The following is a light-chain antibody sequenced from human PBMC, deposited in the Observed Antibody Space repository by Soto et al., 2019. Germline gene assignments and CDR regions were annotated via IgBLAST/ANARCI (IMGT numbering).Light chain of an antibody. J-gene: IGKJ1*01. CDR2: DAS. CDR1: QSINTF. Sequence: IQMTQSPASLSASVGDTVTITCRGSQSINTFLSWYRHKPGKAPELLIYDASTLQIGVPSRFSGSGYGTEFTLTISRLQSEDFATYYCQQSYYIPWTFGQGTKVEVK. CDR3: QQSYYIPWT. V-gene: IGKV1-39*01.